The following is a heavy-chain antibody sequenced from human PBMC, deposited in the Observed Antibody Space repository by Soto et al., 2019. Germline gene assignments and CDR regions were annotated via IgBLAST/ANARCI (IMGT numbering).Heavy chain of an antibody. CDR2: MNPNSGNT. Sequence: ASVKVSCKASGYTFTSYDINWVRQATGRGLEWMGWMNPNSGNTGYAQKFQGRATMTRNTSISTAYMELSSLRSEDTAVYYCARGRRINYDFWSGYYTGYWFDPWGQGTLVTVSS. CDR1: GYTFTSYD. D-gene: IGHD3-3*01. CDR3: ARGRRINYDFWSGYYTGYWFDP. J-gene: IGHJ5*02. V-gene: IGHV1-8*01.